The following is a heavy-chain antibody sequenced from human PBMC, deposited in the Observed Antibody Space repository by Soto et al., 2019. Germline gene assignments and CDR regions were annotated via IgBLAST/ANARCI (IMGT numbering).Heavy chain of an antibody. J-gene: IGHJ4*02. Sequence: PGGSLRLSCAASGFTFSSYWMSWVRQAPGKGLEWVSYINHDGSEKYYVDSVKGRFTISRDNAKNSVFLQMNSLRVEDTAVYYCVRDAGSLGYWGQGTLVTVSS. CDR1: GFTFSSYW. CDR3: VRDAGSLGY. V-gene: IGHV3-7*01. CDR2: INHDGSEK. D-gene: IGHD3-10*01.